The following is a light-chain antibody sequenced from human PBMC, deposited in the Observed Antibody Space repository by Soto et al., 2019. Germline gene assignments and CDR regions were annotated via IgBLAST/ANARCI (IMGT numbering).Light chain of an antibody. Sequence: EIVLTQSPGTLSLSRGERATLSCRASQNVGSRYLAWYQQKPGQAPRLLIYGTSNRATGIPDRFSGSGSGTDFSLTISSLEPGDLAVYYCQQYSSSPRTFGQGTKVDIK. CDR2: GTS. CDR3: QQYSSSPRT. J-gene: IGKJ1*01. CDR1: QNVGSRY. V-gene: IGKV3-20*01.